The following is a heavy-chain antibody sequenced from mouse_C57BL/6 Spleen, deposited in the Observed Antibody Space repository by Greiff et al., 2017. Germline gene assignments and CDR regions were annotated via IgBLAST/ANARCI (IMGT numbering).Heavy chain of an antibody. CDR1: GYTFTSYW. CDR2: IDPSDSYT. D-gene: IGHD2-5*01. Sequence: QVQLQQPGAELVMPGASVKLSCKASGYTFTSYWMHWVKQRPGQGLEWIGEIDPSDSYTNYNQKFKGKSTLTVDKSSSTAYMQLSSLTSEDSAVYYCARYYSTYWYFDVWGTGTTGTVSS. V-gene: IGHV1-69*01. CDR3: ARYYSTYWYFDV. J-gene: IGHJ1*03.